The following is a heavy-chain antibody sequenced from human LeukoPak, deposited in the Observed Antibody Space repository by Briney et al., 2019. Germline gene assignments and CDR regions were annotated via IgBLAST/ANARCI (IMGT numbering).Heavy chain of an antibody. CDR2: SLPIFGTA. V-gene: IGHV1-69*05. CDR1: GGTFSSYA. D-gene: IGHD1-26*01. J-gene: IGHJ4*02. CDR3: ARGIVGATFGLDY. Sequence: SVTVSCTASGGTFSSYAISWVRQAPGQGLEWMGGSLPIFGTANYAQKFQGRVTITTDESTSTAYMELSSLRSEDTAVYYCARGIVGATFGLDYWGQGTLVTVSS.